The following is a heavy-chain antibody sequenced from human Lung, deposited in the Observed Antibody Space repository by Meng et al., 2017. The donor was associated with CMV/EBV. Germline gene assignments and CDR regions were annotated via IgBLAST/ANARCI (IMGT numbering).Heavy chain of an antibody. CDR1: GYNFTNYW. V-gene: IGHV5-51*01. Sequence: GGSLRLXXAVSGYNFTNYWIGWVRQVSGKGLEWMGIIYPGDSDTRYSPSFQGQVTISVDKSISSAYLQWRSLEASDTAMYYCARLDDTSDYFSHFDDWGHGKXVTGSS. CDR3: ARLDDTSDYFSHFDD. CDR2: IYPGDSDT. D-gene: IGHD4-17*01. J-gene: IGHJ4*01.